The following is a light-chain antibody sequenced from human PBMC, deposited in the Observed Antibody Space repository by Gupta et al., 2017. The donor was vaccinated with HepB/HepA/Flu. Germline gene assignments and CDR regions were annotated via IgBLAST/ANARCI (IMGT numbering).Light chain of an antibody. V-gene: IGKV1-39*01. CDR1: QSINNY. CDR2: STS. Sequence: DIQMTQSPASLSASVGDRVTITCRASQSINNYLNWYQQKPGKAPKLLIYSTSTLQSGVPSRFSGSGSETDFTLTISSLQPGDFATYYCQQSFSALRTFGQGTKVGIK. J-gene: IGKJ1*01. CDR3: QQSFSALRT.